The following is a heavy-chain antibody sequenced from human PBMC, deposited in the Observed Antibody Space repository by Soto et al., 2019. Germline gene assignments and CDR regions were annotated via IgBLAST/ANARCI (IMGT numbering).Heavy chain of an antibody. Sequence: PSETLSLTCAVSGYSISSGYYWGWIRQPPGKGLEWIGSIYHSGSAYYNPSLKSRVTISVDTSKNQFSLKLSSVTAADTAVYYCARDFSEKYSSSWPPLGYFDYWGQGTLVTVSS. CDR1: GYSISSGYY. CDR3: ARDFSEKYSSSWPPLGYFDY. V-gene: IGHV4-38-2*02. J-gene: IGHJ4*02. CDR2: IYHSGSA. D-gene: IGHD6-6*01.